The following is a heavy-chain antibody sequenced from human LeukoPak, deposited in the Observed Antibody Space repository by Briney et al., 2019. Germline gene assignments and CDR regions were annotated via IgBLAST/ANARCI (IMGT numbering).Heavy chain of an antibody. J-gene: IGHJ6*02. V-gene: IGHV4-59*01. CDR3: ARYYDFWSGYYTDYYYGMDV. CDR1: GGSISSYY. D-gene: IGHD3-3*01. CDR2: IYYSGST. Sequence: PSGTLSLTCTVSGGSISSYYWSWIRQPPGKGLEWIGYIYYSGSTNYNPSLKSRVTISVDTSKNQFSLKLSSVTAADTAVYYCARYYDFWSGYYTDYYYGMDVWGQGTTVTVSS.